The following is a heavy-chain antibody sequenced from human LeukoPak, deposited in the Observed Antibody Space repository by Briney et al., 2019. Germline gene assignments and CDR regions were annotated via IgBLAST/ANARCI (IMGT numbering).Heavy chain of an antibody. CDR2: IGGTGVRT. D-gene: IGHD5-18*01. CDR3: ARSPVYSYGHPYYFDY. Sequence: GGSLRLSCASSGFTFSSYAMSWVRQAPGKGLEWVSTIGGTGVRTYYADSVKGRFTISRDNSKNTLYLQINSLRAEDTAVYYCARSPVYSYGHPYYFDYWGQGTLVTVSS. CDR1: GFTFSSYA. V-gene: IGHV3-23*01. J-gene: IGHJ4*02.